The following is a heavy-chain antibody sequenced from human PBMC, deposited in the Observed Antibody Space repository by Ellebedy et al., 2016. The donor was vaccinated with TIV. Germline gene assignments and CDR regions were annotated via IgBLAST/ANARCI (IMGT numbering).Heavy chain of an antibody. Sequence: ASVKVSCKASGGIFRSYAISWVRQAPGQGLEWMGWINPDSGVTNFAQKFQGRVTMTRDTSVNTAYMELSRLESADTAVYYCARVRRGSSGMDVWGQGTTVTVS. CDR2: INPDSGVT. CDR1: GGIFRSYA. CDR3: ARVRRGSSGMDV. V-gene: IGHV1-2*02. J-gene: IGHJ6*02. D-gene: IGHD6-13*01.